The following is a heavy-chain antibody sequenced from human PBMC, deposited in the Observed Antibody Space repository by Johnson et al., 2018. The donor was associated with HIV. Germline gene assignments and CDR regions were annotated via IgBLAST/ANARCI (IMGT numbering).Heavy chain of an antibody. Sequence: QMQLVESGGGVVQPGRSLRLSCPASGFTFRSYGMYWVRQAPGKGLEWVALIWYDGSNKYYADSVQGRFTISRDNSKNTLYLQMNSLRAEDTAVYYCAKARSVYDFRSGTADDAFDIWGQGTMVTVSS. V-gene: IGHV3-33*06. CDR1: GFTFRSYG. J-gene: IGHJ3*02. CDR2: IWYDGSNK. D-gene: IGHD3-3*01. CDR3: AKARSVYDFRSGTADDAFDI.